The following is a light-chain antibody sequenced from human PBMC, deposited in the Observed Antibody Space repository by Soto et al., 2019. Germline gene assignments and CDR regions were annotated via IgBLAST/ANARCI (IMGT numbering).Light chain of an antibody. CDR1: QSIGSH. CDR3: QQYNNWPQT. Sequence: EIVMTQSPVSLSVSPGESATLSSRASQSIGSHLAWYQQRPGQAPRLLIYDASNRATGIPARFSGSGSGTEFTLTISSLQSEDFAVYYCQQYNNWPQTFGQGTKVDIK. V-gene: IGKV3D-15*01. CDR2: DAS. J-gene: IGKJ1*01.